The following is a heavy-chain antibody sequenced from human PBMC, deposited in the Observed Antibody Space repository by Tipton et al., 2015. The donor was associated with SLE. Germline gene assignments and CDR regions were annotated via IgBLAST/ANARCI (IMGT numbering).Heavy chain of an antibody. CDR2: ISSNGGST. J-gene: IGHJ4*02. V-gene: IGHV3-64*01. CDR3: ARGAWNRGYFEY. Sequence: GSLRLSCVASGFTFSSYAMHWVRQAPGKGLEYVSAISSNGGSTYYANSVKGRFTISRDNSKNTLYLQMGSLRAEDMAVYYCARGAWNRGYFEYWGQGTLVTVSS. CDR1: GFTFSSYA. D-gene: IGHD1-1*01.